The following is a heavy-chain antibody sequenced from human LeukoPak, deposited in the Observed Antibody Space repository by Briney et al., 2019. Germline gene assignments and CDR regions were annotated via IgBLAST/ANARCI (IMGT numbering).Heavy chain of an antibody. CDR1: GYTFTSYY. CDR3: ARPSDTAMVGDGWDY. D-gene: IGHD5-18*01. V-gene: IGHV1-46*01. Sequence: ASVKVSCKASGYTFTSYYMHWVRQAPGQGLEWMGLINPTGGSTGYAQKFQGRVTITADKSTSTAYMELSSLRSEDTAVYYCARPSDTAMVGDGWDYWGQGTLVTVSS. J-gene: IGHJ4*02. CDR2: INPTGGST.